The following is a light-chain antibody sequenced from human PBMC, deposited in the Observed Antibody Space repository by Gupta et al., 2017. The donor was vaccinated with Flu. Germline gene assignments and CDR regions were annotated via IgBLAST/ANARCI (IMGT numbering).Light chain of an antibody. CDR1: NSNIGAGYD. CDR2: GNT. Sequence: VTISCTGSNSNIGAGYDVHWYQQHPGTAPKLLIYGNTNRPSGVPDRFSGSKSGTSASLAITGLQAEDEADYYCQSYDTSLGAYVFGAGTKVTVL. CDR3: QSYDTSLGAYV. V-gene: IGLV1-40*01. J-gene: IGLJ1*01.